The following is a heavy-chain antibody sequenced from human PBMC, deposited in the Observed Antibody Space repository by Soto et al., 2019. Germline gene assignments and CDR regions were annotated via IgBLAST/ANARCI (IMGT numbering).Heavy chain of an antibody. D-gene: IGHD4-17*01. J-gene: IGHJ4*02. V-gene: IGHV4-4*07. CDR2: INTSGNT. Sequence: QVQLQESGPGLVKPLETLSLTCTVSGGSITSYRWSWIRQSAGKGLEWIGRINTSGNTHYNPSLKSRVTGSIATSRNQFFLTVHSVTAADSAVYYCARESGDHLDYEAYWGQGTPVTVSS. CDR3: ARESGDHLDYEAY. CDR1: GGSITSYR.